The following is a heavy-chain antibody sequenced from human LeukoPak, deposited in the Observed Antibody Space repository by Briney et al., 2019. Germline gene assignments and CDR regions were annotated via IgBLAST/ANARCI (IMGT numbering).Heavy chain of an antibody. CDR2: INPNSGGT. CDR3: ARALYCSGGSCYSTAGNWFDP. Sequence: ASVKVSCKASGYTFTGYYMHWVRQAPGQGLEWMGWINPNSGGTNYAQKFQGRVTMTRDTSISTAYMERSRLRSDDTAVYYCARALYCSGGSCYSTAGNWFDPWGQGTLVTVSS. V-gene: IGHV1-2*02. D-gene: IGHD2-15*01. CDR1: GYTFTGYY. J-gene: IGHJ5*02.